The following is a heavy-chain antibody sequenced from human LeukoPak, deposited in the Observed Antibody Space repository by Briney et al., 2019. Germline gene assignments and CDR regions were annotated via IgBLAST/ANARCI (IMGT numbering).Heavy chain of an antibody. CDR3: ARAPDYDFWSGYYLTGPMDV. D-gene: IGHD3-3*01. CDR1: GYTFTSYD. V-gene: IGHV1-8*01. CDR2: MNPNSGNT. J-gene: IGHJ6*03. Sequence: ASVKVSCKASGYTFTSYDINWVRQATGQGLEWMGWMNPNSGNTGYAQKFQGRVTMTRNTSISTAYMELCSLRSEDTAVYYCARAPDYDFWSGYYLTGPMDVWGKGTTVTVSS.